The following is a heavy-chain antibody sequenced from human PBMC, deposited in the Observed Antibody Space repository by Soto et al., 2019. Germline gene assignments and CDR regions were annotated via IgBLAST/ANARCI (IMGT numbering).Heavy chain of an antibody. J-gene: IGHJ3*02. CDR2: IYYSGST. V-gene: IGHV4-59*08. CDR1: GGSISSYY. Sequence: PSETLSLTCTVSGGSISSYYWSWIRQPPGKGLEWIGYIYYSGSTNYNPSLKSRVTISVDTSKNQFSLRLNSVTAAYTAVYYCARRWGGTFDIWGQGTMVTVS. CDR3: ARRWGGTFDI. D-gene: IGHD3-10*01.